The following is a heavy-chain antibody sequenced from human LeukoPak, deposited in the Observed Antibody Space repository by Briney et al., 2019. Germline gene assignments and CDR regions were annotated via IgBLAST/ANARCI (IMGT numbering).Heavy chain of an antibody. CDR2: ISWNSGSI. Sequence: QPGGSLRLSCAASGFTFDDYAMHWVRQAPGKGLEWVSGISWNSGSIGYADSVKGRFTISRDNAKNSLYLQMNSLRAEDTALYYCAKGSYGGILNWFDPWGQGTLVTVSS. J-gene: IGHJ5*02. V-gene: IGHV3-9*01. CDR3: AKGSYGGILNWFDP. CDR1: GFTFDDYA. D-gene: IGHD3-10*01.